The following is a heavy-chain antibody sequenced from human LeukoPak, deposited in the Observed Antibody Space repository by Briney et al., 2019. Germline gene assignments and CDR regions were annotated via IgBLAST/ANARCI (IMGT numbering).Heavy chain of an antibody. CDR1: GFTCSSYA. CDR2: ITGSGGST. CDR3: ATGGSIALATRLDS. D-gene: IGHD2-8*02. Sequence: TGGSLRLSCAASGFTCSSYAMRWVRQAPGKGLEWVSGITGSGGSTYYADSVKGRFTSSRDNSKNTLYLQMNSLRAEDTAVYYCATGGSIALATRLDSWGQGTLVTVSS. J-gene: IGHJ5*01. V-gene: IGHV3-23*01.